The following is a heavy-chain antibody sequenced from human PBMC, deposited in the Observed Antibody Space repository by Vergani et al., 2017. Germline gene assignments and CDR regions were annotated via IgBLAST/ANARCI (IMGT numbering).Heavy chain of an antibody. CDR1: GFTFSSYS. V-gene: IGHV3-48*01. CDR2: ISSSSSTI. J-gene: IGHJ3*02. Sequence: EVQLVESGGGLVQPGGSLRLSCAASGFTFSSYSMNWVRQAPGKGLELVSYISSSSSTIYYADSVKGRFTISRDNAKNSLYLQMNSLRAEDTAVYYCSRDKSADSWDNAFDIWGQGTMVTVSS. CDR3: SRDKSADSWDNAFDI. D-gene: IGHD2-15*01.